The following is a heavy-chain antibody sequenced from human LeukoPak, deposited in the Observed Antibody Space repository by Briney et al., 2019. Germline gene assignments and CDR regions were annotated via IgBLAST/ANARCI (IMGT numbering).Heavy chain of an antibody. CDR2: TYYRSKWYN. D-gene: IGHD1-26*01. CDR1: GDSDSSNRAA. J-gene: IGHJ4*02. CDR3: ARDLWAVGATSYFDY. Sequence: SQTLSLTCAISGDSDSSNRAAWNWIRHSPSRGLEWLGRTYYRSKWYNDYAVSVKSRITINPDTSKNQFSLRLNSLTPEDTAVYYCARDLWAVGATSYFDYWGQGTLVTVSS. V-gene: IGHV6-1*01.